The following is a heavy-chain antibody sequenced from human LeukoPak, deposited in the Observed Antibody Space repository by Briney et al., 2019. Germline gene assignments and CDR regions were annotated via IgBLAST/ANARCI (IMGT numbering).Heavy chain of an antibody. CDR3: ARHPPYSSSSRGAYYFDY. CDR1: GFTFSNYG. CDR2: ISTSSSYI. V-gene: IGHV3-21*01. Sequence: PGGSLRLSCAASGFTFSNYGMNWVRQAPGKGLEWVSSISTSSSYIYYADSMKGRFTISRDNAKNSLYLQMNSLRAEDTAVYYCARHPPYSSSSRGAYYFDYWGQGTLVTVSS. J-gene: IGHJ4*02. D-gene: IGHD6-13*01.